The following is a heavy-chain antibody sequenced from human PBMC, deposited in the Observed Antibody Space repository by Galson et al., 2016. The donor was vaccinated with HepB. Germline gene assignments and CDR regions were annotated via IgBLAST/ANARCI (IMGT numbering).Heavy chain of an antibody. J-gene: IGHJ4*02. V-gene: IGHV3-7*03. D-gene: IGHD3-10*01. CDR3: ARKGGIYSPGGY. Sequence: SLRLSCAASGFTFSNYWMSWVRQAPGKGLEWVANIKQDGNEKYYVDSVKGRFTISRDNAKNSMYLQMNSLRAEDTAVYYCARKGGIYSPGGYWGQGTLVTVSS. CDR2: IKQDGNEK. CDR1: GFTFSNYW.